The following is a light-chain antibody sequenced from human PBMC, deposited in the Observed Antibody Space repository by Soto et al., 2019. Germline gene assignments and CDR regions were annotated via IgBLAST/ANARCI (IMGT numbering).Light chain of an antibody. CDR3: CSYTTTSTFV. V-gene: IGLV2-14*03. CDR1: SSDVGGYNY. CDR2: EVF. J-gene: IGLJ3*02. Sequence: QSVLTQPASVSGSPGQSITISCTGTSSDVGGYNYVSWYQQHPGKVPKLMIYEVFRRPSGISDRFSGSKSGSTASLTISRLQAEDEADYYCCSYTTTSTFVFGGGTKLTVL.